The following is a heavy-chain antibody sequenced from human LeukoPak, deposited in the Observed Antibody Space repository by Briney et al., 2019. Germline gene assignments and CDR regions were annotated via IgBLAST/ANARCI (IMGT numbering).Heavy chain of an antibody. CDR1: GFTFSSYR. V-gene: IGHV3-7*05. CDR2: IKEDGSEK. Sequence: PGGSLRLSCAASGFTFSSYRMTWVRQAPGKGLEWVANIKEDGSEKYYVDSVKGRFTISRDNAKNSLYLQMNSLRAEDTAVYYCARVVPYSSGWSPGVYFDYWGQGTLVTVSS. CDR3: ARVVPYSSGWSPGVYFDY. J-gene: IGHJ4*02. D-gene: IGHD6-19*01.